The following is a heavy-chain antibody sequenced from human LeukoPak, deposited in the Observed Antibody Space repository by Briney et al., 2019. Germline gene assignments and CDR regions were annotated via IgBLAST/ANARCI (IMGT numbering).Heavy chain of an antibody. CDR2: ISYDGSNK. J-gene: IGHJ4*02. V-gene: IGHV3-30*03. CDR3: ARTGYVWGSYHLDY. Sequence: GGSLRLFCSAPGFTFSSYGMHWVRQAPGKGLEWVAVISYDGSNKYYADSVKGRFTISRDNSKNTLYLQMNSLRAEDTAVYYCARTGYVWGSYHLDYWGQGTLVTVSS. CDR1: GFTFSSYG. D-gene: IGHD3-16*02.